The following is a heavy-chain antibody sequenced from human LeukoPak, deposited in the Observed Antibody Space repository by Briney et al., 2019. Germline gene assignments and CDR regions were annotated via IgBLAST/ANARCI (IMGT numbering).Heavy chain of an antibody. D-gene: IGHD3-22*01. Sequence: SETLSLTCMVSGGSISSSNWWNWVRQSPRRGLEWIGEVYHSGRTNYNPSLRGRVTLSVDKSMNQFSLRPYSMTAADTAVYYCARGGEVISPFGFWGQGILVTVSA. CDR3: ARGGEVISPFGF. CDR2: VYHSGRT. J-gene: IGHJ4*02. V-gene: IGHV4-4*02. CDR1: GGSISSSNW.